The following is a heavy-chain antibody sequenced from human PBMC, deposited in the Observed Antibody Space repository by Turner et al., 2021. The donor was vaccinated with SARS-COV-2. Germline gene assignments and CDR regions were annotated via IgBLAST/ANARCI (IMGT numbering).Heavy chain of an antibody. V-gene: IGHV3-15*01. D-gene: IGHD6-19*01. CDR1: GFTFSNPW. CDR2: IKSKTDGGTT. J-gene: IGHJ4*02. Sequence: EVQLVESGGGLVKHGGSLRLSCAAFGFTFSNPWMSWVRQGPGKGLEGGCRIKSKTDGGTTDYAAPVKGRFTISRDDSKNTRYLQMNSLKTEYTAVYYCTQWLVTGYWGQGTLVTVSS. CDR3: TQWLVTGY.